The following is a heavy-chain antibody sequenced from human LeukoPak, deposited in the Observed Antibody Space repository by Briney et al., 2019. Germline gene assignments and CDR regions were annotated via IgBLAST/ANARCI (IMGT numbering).Heavy chain of an antibody. CDR3: ATKQWLAPPPDS. CDR1: GFTFSKYW. V-gene: IGHV3-74*01. D-gene: IGHD6-19*01. J-gene: IGHJ4*02. Sequence: GGSLRLSCAASGFTFSKYWMLWVRQAPGKGLESVSRINTDGTVTACADSVKGRFTVSRDNADNTMFLQMNSVRDEDTAVYYCATKQWLAPPPDSWGQGTPVTVSS. CDR2: INTDGTVT.